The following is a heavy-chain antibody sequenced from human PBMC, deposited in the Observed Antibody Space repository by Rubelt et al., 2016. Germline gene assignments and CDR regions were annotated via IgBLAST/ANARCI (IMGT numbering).Heavy chain of an antibody. CDR3: ATHGRPLIY. V-gene: IGHV3-33*01. CDR1: GFTFGSYG. CDR2: IWHDGSKK. J-gene: IGHJ4*02. Sequence: GFTFGSYGMHWVRQAPGKGLEWVAVIWHDGSKKDYGDSVKGRFTISRDNSKSTVSLQMNSLRAEDTAVYYCATHGRPLIYWGQGTVVSVSS.